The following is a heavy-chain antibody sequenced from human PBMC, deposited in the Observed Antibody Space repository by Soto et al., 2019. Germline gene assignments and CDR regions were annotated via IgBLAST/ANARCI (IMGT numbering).Heavy chain of an antibody. J-gene: IGHJ6*02. CDR2: LHSGGDT. D-gene: IGHD3-10*01. CDR1: GIPVSSNC. Sequence: GGSLRLSCVASGIPVSSNCMTWVSQAPGKGLEWVSVLHSGGDTYYANSVKGRFTISRHDSTNTLYLQMNSLTPEDTAVYYCARDGPYYYASRMDVWGQGTTVTVSS. V-gene: IGHV3-53*04. CDR3: ARDGPYYYASRMDV.